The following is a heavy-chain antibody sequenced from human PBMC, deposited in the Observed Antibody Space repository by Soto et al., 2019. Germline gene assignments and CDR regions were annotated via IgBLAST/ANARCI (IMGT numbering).Heavy chain of an antibody. CDR2: IYYSGST. V-gene: IGHV4-59*01. CDR1: GGSISSYY. J-gene: IGHJ4*02. CDR3: ARDGKYSGYDY. Sequence: TSETLSLTCTVSGGSISSYYWSWIRQPPGKGLEWIGYIYYSGSTNYNPSLKSRVTISVDTSKNQFSLKLSSVTAADTAVYYCARDGKYSGYDYWGQGTLVTVSS. D-gene: IGHD5-12*01.